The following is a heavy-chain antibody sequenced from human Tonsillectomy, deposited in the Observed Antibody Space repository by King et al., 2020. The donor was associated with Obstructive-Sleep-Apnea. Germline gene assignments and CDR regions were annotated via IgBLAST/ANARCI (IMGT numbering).Heavy chain of an antibody. J-gene: IGHJ4*02. CDR3: TGYDFWSGIDY. D-gene: IGHD3-3*01. CDR1: GFTFGDYA. V-gene: IGHV3-49*03. Sequence: QLLQSGGGLVQPGRSLRLSCTASGFTFGDYAMTWFRQASGKGLEWVGFIRSRAYGGTIEYAASVKGRFTISRDDSKSVAYLQMNSLKTEDTAVYYCTGYDFWSGIDYWGQGTLVTVSS. CDR2: IRSRAYGGTI.